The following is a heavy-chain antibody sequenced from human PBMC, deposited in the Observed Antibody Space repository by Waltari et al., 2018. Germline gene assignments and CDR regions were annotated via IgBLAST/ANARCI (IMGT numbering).Heavy chain of an antibody. J-gene: IGHJ4*02. V-gene: IGHV4-4*02. CDR2: FFHTGSI. CDR3: ARHTAEPRMRGFDD. D-gene: IGHD5-18*01. CDR1: GGSIIGPNW. Sequence: QVQLQESGPGLLKPSETLSLTCAVSGGSIIGPNWWSWVRQSPGAGLEWIGEFFHTGSINYNPALNRRATIFVDNSNSQFHLRLSVVTAADTAIYFCARHTAEPRMRGFDDGGPGTLVIVSS.